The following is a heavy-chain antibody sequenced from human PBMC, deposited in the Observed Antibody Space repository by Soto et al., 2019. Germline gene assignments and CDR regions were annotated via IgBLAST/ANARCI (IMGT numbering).Heavy chain of an antibody. D-gene: IGHD2-8*01. J-gene: IGHJ4*02. V-gene: IGHV1-2*02. CDR1: GYAFTVYS. Sequence: ASVQVSCTASGYAFTVYSVHWVRQAPGQGLEWMGWINPNSGDTHFAQHFQGRLILTRDTSINTAYMELTRLRSDDTAIYYCARRGLDLYGWLECWGQGTLVNVSS. CDR3: ARRGLDLYGWLEC. CDR2: INPNSGDT.